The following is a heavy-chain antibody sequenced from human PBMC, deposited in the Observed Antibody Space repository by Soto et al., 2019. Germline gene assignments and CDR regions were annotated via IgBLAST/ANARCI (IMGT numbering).Heavy chain of an antibody. J-gene: IGHJ6*02. CDR3: ARILYSSRNFGMDV. D-gene: IGHD6-13*01. Sequence: PXESLKISCKSSENSFSSYWSSLVLQMPGKGLEWMGRIDPSDSETKYSPSFEGHVTISADKSITTAYLQWSSLKASDTAMYYCARILYSSRNFGMDVWGQGTTVTVSS. V-gene: IGHV5-10-1*01. CDR2: IDPSDSET. CDR1: ENSFSSYW.